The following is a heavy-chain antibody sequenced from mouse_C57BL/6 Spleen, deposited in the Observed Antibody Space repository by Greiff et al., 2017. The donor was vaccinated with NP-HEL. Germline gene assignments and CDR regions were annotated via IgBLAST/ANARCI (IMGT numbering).Heavy chain of an antibody. D-gene: IGHD1-1*01. CDR3: ARHPHYYGSSHWYFDV. CDR1: GYTFTDYN. V-gene: IGHV1-18*01. CDR2: INPNNGGT. J-gene: IGHJ1*03. Sequence: VQLQQSGPELVKPGASVKIPCKASGYTFTDYNMDWVKQSHGKSLEWIGDINPNNGGTIYNQKFKGKATLTVDKSSSTAYMELRSLTSEDTAVYYCARHPHYYGSSHWYFDVWGTGTTVTVSS.